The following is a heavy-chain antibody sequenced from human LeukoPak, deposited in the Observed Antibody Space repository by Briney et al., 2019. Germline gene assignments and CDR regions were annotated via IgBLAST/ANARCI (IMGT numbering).Heavy chain of an antibody. Sequence: SETLSLTCTVSGGSISSYYWSWIRQPPGKGLEWIGYIYTSGSTNYNPSLKSRVTISVDTSKNQFSLKLSSVTAADTAVYYCAKNRGAYNLAGFDYWGQGILVTVSS. CDR1: GGSISSYY. V-gene: IGHV4-4*09. J-gene: IGHJ4*02. CDR3: AKNRGAYNLAGFDY. D-gene: IGHD5-24*01. CDR2: IYTSGST.